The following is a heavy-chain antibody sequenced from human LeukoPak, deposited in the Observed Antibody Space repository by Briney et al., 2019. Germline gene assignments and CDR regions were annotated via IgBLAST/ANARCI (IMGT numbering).Heavy chain of an antibody. D-gene: IGHD3-10*01. CDR2: ISSSSSYI. V-gene: IGHV3-21*01. Sequence: PGGSLRLSCAASGFTFSSYSMNWVRQAPGKGLEWVSSISSSSSYIYYADSVKGRFTISRDNAKNSLYLQMNSLRAEDTAVYYCARVGIRIWFGELLTGDFDYWGQGTLVTVSS. J-gene: IGHJ4*02. CDR1: GFTFSSYS. CDR3: ARVGIRIWFGELLTGDFDY.